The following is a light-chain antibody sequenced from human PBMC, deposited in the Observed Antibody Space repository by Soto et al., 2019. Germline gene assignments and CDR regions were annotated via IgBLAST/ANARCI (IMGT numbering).Light chain of an antibody. CDR3: QQYNNWPPIT. CDR1: QSVSTK. V-gene: IGKV3-15*01. CDR2: GAS. J-gene: IGKJ5*01. Sequence: EILMTQSPATLSVSPGETATLSCRASQSVSTKLAWYQQKPGQAPRLLIYGASTRATGIPARFSGSGSGTEFTLTISSLQSEDFAVYYCQQYNNWPPITFGQGTRREIK.